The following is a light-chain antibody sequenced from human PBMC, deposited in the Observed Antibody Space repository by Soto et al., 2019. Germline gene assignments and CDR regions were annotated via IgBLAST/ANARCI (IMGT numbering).Light chain of an antibody. J-gene: IGLJ1*01. CDR1: SSDVGAYNY. Sequence: QSALTQPASVSGSPGQSITISCTGTSSDVGAYNYVSWYQQHPGKVPKLMIYDVSNRPSGVSNRFSGSKSGNTASLTISGLQAEDEADYYCSSFTTSSTHNYVFGTGTKVTVL. CDR3: SSFTTSSTHNYV. CDR2: DVS. V-gene: IGLV2-14*01.